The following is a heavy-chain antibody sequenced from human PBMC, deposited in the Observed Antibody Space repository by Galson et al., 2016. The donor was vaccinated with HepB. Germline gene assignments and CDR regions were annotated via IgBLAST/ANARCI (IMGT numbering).Heavy chain of an antibody. V-gene: IGHV1-2*04. Sequence: SVKVSCKASGDTFTGYYIHWVRQAPGQGLEWIAWLSANSGATNYAQKFQGWVTMTRETSISTAYMELTSLTSDATAIYYCATSTGYRSGWGAFDIWGQGKMVTVSS. J-gene: IGHJ3*02. CDR3: ATSTGYRSGWGAFDI. D-gene: IGHD6-25*01. CDR1: GDTFTGYY. CDR2: LSANSGAT.